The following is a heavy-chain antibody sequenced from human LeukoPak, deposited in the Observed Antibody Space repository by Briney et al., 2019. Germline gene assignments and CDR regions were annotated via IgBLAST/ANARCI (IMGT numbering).Heavy chain of an antibody. V-gene: IGHV1-46*01. J-gene: IGHJ4*02. CDR2: INPSGGST. D-gene: IGHD3-3*01. CDR3: ARATGLIFGVVTHIGDY. CDR1: GYTFTSYY. Sequence: ASVKVSCKVSGYTFTSYYMHWVRQAPGQGLEWMGIINPSGGSTSYAQKFQGRVTMTRDTSTSTVYMELSSLRSEDTAVYYCARATGLIFGVVTHIGDYWGQGTLVTVSS.